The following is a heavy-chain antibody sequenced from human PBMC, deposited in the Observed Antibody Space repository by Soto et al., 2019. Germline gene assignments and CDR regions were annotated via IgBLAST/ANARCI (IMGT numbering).Heavy chain of an antibody. V-gene: IGHV3-21*01. CDR3: ARVKYCSSTRCLNPLDY. Sequence: GGSPRLSCAGSGFPFSSYSTNWVRQAPGGGLEWVSSVTGSSGFIHYADSVKGRFTISRDNARNSLYLQMNTLRAEDTAVYYCARVKYCSSTRCLNPLDYWGQGTLVTVSS. J-gene: IGHJ4*02. CDR1: GFPFSSYS. CDR2: VTGSSGFI. D-gene: IGHD2-2*01.